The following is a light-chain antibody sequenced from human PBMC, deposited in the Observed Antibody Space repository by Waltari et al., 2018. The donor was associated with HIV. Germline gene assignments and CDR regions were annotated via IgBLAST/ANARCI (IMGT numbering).Light chain of an antibody. V-gene: IGLV3-10*01. J-gene: IGLJ3*02. CDR2: EDS. Sequence: SYELTQPPSVSVSPGQTARITCSGDALPKKYAYWYQQKSGQAPVLVIYEDSKRPSGIPERFPGSSSGTMATLTISGAQVEDEADYYCYSTDSSDWVFGGGTKLTVL. CDR3: YSTDSSDWV. CDR1: ALPKKY.